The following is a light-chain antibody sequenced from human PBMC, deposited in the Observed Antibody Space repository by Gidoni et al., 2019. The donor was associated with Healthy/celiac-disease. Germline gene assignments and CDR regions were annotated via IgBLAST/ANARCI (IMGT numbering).Light chain of an antibody. CDR3: QQYDNCPGT. J-gene: IGKJ4*01. V-gene: IGKV3-15*01. Sequence: MQPPATLSVSPGERATLSCRASQSVSSNLAWYQQKPGQAPRLLIYGASSRATGIPARFSGSGSGTEFTLTISSLQSEDFAVYYCQQYDNCPGTFGEGTKVEIK. CDR1: QSVSSN. CDR2: GAS.